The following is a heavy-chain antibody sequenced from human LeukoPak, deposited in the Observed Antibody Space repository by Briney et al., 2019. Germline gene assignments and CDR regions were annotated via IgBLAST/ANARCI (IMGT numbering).Heavy chain of an antibody. J-gene: IGHJ4*02. V-gene: IGHV3-23*01. CDR1: GFTFSSYA. D-gene: IGHD2-15*01. Sequence: GGSLRLSCAASGFTFSSYAMSWVRQAPGKGLEWVSAVSGSGSGTYYADSVKGRFTISRDNSKNTLYLQMNSLRAEDTAVYYCAKNRYCSGGSCYSYFDYWGQGTLVTVSS. CDR2: VSGSGSGT. CDR3: AKNRYCSGGSCYSYFDY.